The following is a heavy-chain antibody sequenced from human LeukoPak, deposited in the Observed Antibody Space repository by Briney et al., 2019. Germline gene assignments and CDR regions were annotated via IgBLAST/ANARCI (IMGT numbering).Heavy chain of an antibody. D-gene: IGHD2-2*02. V-gene: IGHV4-61*02. CDR2: IYTSGST. J-gene: IGHJ4*02. Sequence: SETLSLTCTVSGGSISSGSYYWSWIRQPAGKGLEWIGRIYTSGSTNYNPSLKSRVTISVDTSKNQFSLKLSSVTAADTAVYYCARQYCSSTSCYMGAFDYWGQGTLVTVAS. CDR3: ARQYCSSTSCYMGAFDY. CDR1: GGSISSGSYY.